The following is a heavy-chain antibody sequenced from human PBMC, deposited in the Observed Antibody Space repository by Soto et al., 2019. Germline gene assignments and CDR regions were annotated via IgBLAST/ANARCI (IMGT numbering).Heavy chain of an antibody. D-gene: IGHD2-2*01. J-gene: IGHJ5*02. CDR1: GYTFTSYD. CDR3: ARGLWDIVVVPASLAHWFDP. Sequence: ASVKVSCKASGYTFTSYDINWVRQATGQGLEWMGWMNPNSGNTGYAQKFQGRVTMTRNTSISTAYMELSSLRSEDTAVYYCARGLWDIVVVPASLAHWFDPWGQGTLVTVSS. V-gene: IGHV1-8*01. CDR2: MNPNSGNT.